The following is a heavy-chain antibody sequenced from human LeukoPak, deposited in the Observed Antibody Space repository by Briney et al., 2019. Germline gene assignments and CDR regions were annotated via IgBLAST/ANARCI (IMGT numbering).Heavy chain of an antibody. D-gene: IGHD2-15*01. CDR2: ISGSGGST. CDR1: GFTFSSYA. Sequence: GGSLRLSCGASGFTFSSYAMSWVRQAPGKGLEWVSAISGSGGSTYYADSVKGRFTISRDNSKNTLYLQMNSLRAEDTAVYYCAKGGGYCSGGSCGPWGQGTLVTVSS. CDR3: AKGGGYCSGGSCGP. J-gene: IGHJ5*02. V-gene: IGHV3-23*01.